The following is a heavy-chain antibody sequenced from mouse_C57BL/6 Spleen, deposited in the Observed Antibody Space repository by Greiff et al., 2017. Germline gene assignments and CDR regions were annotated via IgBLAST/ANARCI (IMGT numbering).Heavy chain of an antibody. Sequence: QVQLQQSGAELVKPGASVKISCKASGYTFTDYYITWVKQRPGQGLEWIGKIGPGSGSTYYNEKFKGKATLTADKSSSTAYMQLSSLTSEDSAVYFCHGYYSDYYAMDYWGQGTSVTVSS. D-gene: IGHD2-3*01. V-gene: IGHV1-77*01. CDR2: IGPGSGST. J-gene: IGHJ4*01. CDR1: GYTFTDYY. CDR3: HGYYSDYYAMDY.